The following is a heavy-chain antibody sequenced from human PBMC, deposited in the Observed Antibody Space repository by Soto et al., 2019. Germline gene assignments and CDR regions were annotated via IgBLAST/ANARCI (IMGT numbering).Heavy chain of an antibody. CDR3: ARDISGYYYGMDV. Sequence: SSEALSLTCDDYGGSFSGDFWSWIRQPPGKGLEWIGEINHSGSTKYNPSLKSRVTISLDTSKNQFSLNLYSVTAADTAVYYCARDISGYYYGMDVWGQATTLTVSS. J-gene: IGHJ6*02. CDR2: INHSGST. CDR1: GGSFSGDF. V-gene: IGHV4-34*01. D-gene: IGHD3-3*02.